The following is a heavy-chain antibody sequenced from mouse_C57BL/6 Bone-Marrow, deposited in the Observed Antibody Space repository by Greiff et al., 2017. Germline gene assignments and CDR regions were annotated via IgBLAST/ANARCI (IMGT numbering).Heavy chain of an antibody. D-gene: IGHD3-2*02. J-gene: IGHJ4*01. CDR2: IYPGSGST. CDR3: ARRRDSSGYCYYAMDY. V-gene: IGHV1-55*01. CDR1: GYTFTSYW. Sequence: VQLQQPGAELVKPGASVKMSCKASGYTFTSYWITWVKQRPGQGLEWIGDIYPGSGSTNYNEKFKSKATLTVDTSSSTAYMQLSSLTSEDSAVYYCARRRDSSGYCYYAMDYWGQGTSVTVSS.